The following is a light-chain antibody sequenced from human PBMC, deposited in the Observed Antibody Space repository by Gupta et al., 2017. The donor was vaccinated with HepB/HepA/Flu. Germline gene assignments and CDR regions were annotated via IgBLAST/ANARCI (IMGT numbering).Light chain of an antibody. CDR2: GAS. Sequence: EIVLTQSPGTLSLSPGERATLSCRASQNIATTYLAWYQHKPGQAPRLLIYGASSRATGIPDRFSGSGSGTDFTLTISRREPEDFAVYYWQQNGSSYTFGQGTKLEIK. V-gene: IGKV3-20*01. J-gene: IGKJ2*01. CDR1: QNIATTY. CDR3: QQNGSSYT.